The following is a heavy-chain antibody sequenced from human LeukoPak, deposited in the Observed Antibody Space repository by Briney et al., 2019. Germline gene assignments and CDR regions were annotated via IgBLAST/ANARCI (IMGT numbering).Heavy chain of an antibody. CDR3: AREDNRWFDP. D-gene: IGHD2-15*01. J-gene: IGHJ5*02. V-gene: IGHV1-69*04. Sequence: SVKVSCKASGGTFSSYAISWVRQAPGQGLEWMGRIIPILGIANYAQKFQGRVTITADKSTSTAYMELSSLRSEDTAVYYCAREDNRWFDPWAREPWSPSPQ. CDR1: GGTFSSYA. CDR2: IIPILGIA.